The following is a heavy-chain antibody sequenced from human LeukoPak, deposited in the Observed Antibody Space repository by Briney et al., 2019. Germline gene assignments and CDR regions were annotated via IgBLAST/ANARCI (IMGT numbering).Heavy chain of an antibody. V-gene: IGHV4-38-2*02. CDR2: IYHSGST. D-gene: IGHD3-10*01. CDR3: ARDLLLWFGELSYDAFDI. J-gene: IGHJ3*02. Sequence: PSETLSLTCTVSGYSISSGYYWGWIRQPPGKGLEWIGSIYHSGSTYYNPSLKSRVTISVDTSKNQFSLKLSSVTAADTAVYYCARDLLLWFGELSYDAFDIWGQGTMVTVSS. CDR1: GYSISSGYY.